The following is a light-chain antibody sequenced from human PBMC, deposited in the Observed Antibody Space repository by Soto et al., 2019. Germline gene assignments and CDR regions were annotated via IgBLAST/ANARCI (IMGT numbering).Light chain of an antibody. J-gene: IGLJ3*02. CDR3: QSYDSSLSGWV. V-gene: IGLV1-40*01. CDR1: SSNSGAGYD. Sequence: QTVGSQPPSVSGAPGQRVTMSCTGSSSNSGAGYDVHWYQQLPGTAPKLLIYGNSNRPSGVPDRFSGSKSGTSASLAITGLQAEDEADYYCQSYDSSLSGWVFGGGTQLTVL. CDR2: GNS.